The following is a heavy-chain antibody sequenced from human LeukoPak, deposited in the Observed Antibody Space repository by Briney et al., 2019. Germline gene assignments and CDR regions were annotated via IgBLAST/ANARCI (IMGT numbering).Heavy chain of an antibody. Sequence: PSETLSLTCTVSGGSISSYYWSWIRQPAGKGLEWIGRIYTSGSTNYNPSLKSRVTISLDTSLNQFSLKLSSVTASDTAVYYCARYSRSAHAFEIWGQGTMVTVSS. CDR1: GGSISSYY. D-gene: IGHD3-10*01. CDR3: ARYSRSAHAFEI. J-gene: IGHJ3*02. CDR2: IYTSGST. V-gene: IGHV4-59*10.